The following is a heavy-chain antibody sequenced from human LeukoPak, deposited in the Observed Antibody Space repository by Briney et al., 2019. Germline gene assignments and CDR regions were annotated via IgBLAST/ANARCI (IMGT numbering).Heavy chain of an antibody. V-gene: IGHV1-2*02. J-gene: IGHJ5*02. CDR1: GYTFTGYY. D-gene: IGHD3-22*01. Sequence: GASVKVSCKASGYTFTGYYMHWVRQAPGQGLEWMGWINPNSGGTNYAQKFQGRVTMTRDTSISTAYMELRSLRSDDTAVYYCAREGNYYDSSGNRYNWFDPWGQGTLVTVSS. CDR3: AREGNYYDSSGNRYNWFDP. CDR2: INPNSGGT.